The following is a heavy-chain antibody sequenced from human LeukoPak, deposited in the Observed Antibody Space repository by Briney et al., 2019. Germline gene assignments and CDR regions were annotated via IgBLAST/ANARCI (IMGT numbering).Heavy chain of an antibody. CDR2: ISGSGDST. D-gene: IGHD5-18*01. CDR3: ARRPSLGYSYGPNYYYGMDV. CDR1: GFTFSSYA. V-gene: IGHV3-23*01. J-gene: IGHJ6*02. Sequence: TGGSLRLSCAASGFTFSSYAMSWVRQAPGKGLEWVSAISGSGDSTYYADSVKGRFTISRDNSKNMLYLEMNNLRAEDTAVYYCARRPSLGYSYGPNYYYGMDVWGQGTTVTVSS.